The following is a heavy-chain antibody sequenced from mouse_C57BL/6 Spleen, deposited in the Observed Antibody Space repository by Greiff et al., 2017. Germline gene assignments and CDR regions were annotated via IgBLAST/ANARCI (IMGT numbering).Heavy chain of an antibody. V-gene: IGHV5-4*01. CDR2: ISDGGSYT. Sequence: DVQLVESGGGLVKPGGSLKLSCAASGFTFSSYAMSWVRQTPEKRLEWVATISDGGSYTYYPDNVKGRFTISKDNAKNHLYLQMSHLKSEDTAMYYCARDYYGSSPPTEYFDVWGTVTTVTVSS. CDR3: ARDYYGSSPPTEYFDV. D-gene: IGHD1-1*01. CDR1: GFTFSSYA. J-gene: IGHJ1*03.